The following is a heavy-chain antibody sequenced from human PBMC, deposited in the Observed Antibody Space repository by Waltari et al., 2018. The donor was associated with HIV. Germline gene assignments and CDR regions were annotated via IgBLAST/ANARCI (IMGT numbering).Heavy chain of an antibody. Sequence: EVQLVQSGAEVKKPGESLRISCKGSGYSFTSYWISWVRQMPGKGLEWMGRIDPSDSYTNYSPSFQGHVTISADKSISTAYLQWSSLKASDTAMYYCARGTADYVGATAGFAFDIWGQGTMVTVS. V-gene: IGHV5-10-1*01. CDR2: IDPSDSYT. CDR1: GYSFTSYW. J-gene: IGHJ3*02. D-gene: IGHD1-26*01. CDR3: ARGTADYVGATAGFAFDI.